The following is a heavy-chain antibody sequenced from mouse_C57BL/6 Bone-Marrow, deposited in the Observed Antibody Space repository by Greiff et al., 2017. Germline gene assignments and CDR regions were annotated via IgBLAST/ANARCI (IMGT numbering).Heavy chain of an antibody. CDR3: ARWDYGSSPLAMDY. J-gene: IGHJ4*01. CDR1: GYTFTSYW. Sequence: QVQLQQPGAELVRPGTSVKLSCKASGYTFTSYWMHWVKQRPGQGLEWIGVIDPSDIYTNYNQKFKGKATLTVDTSSSTAYMQLSSLTSEDSAVYYCARWDYGSSPLAMDYWGQGTSVTVSS. D-gene: IGHD1-1*01. V-gene: IGHV1-59*01. CDR2: IDPSDIYT.